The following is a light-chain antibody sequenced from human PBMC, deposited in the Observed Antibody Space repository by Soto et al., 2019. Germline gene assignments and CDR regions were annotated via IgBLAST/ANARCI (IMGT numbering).Light chain of an antibody. Sequence: QSALTQPASVSGSPGQSITISCIGTSSDVGDYNYVSWYQQHPGKAPKLIIYEVNNRPSGVSSRFSGSKSGNTASLTISGLQAEDDAHYYCSSYTSTSTLLFGGGTKLTVL. CDR1: SSDVGDYNY. CDR2: EVN. J-gene: IGLJ2*01. CDR3: SSYTSTSTLL. V-gene: IGLV2-14*01.